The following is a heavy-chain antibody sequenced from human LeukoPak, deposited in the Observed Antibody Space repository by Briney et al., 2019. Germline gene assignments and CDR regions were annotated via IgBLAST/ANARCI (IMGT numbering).Heavy chain of an antibody. CDR2: ISVGRNNI. J-gene: IGHJ4*02. CDR1: GYTFSSYS. CDR3: ARLRRNSDRSGYYYYYDY. D-gene: IGHD3-22*01. V-gene: IGHV3-21*01. Sequence: PGGSLRLSCAASGYTFSSYSINWVRQAPGKGLEWVSSISVGRNNIYYADSVRGRFCISRDDARNALYLQMDSLRGDDTAVYYCARLRRNSDRSGYYYYYDYWGQGTLVSVSS.